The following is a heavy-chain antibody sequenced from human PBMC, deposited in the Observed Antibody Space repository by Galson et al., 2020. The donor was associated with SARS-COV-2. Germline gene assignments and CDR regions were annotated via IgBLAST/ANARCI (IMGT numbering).Heavy chain of an antibody. CDR2: ISYDGSNK. CDR3: ARTYSGSYFGAFDY. D-gene: IGHD1-26*01. V-gene: IGHV3-30*04. CDR1: GFTFSSYA. Sequence: GESLMISCAASGFTFSSYAMHWVRQAPGKGLEWVAVISYDGSNKYYADSVKGRFTISRDNSKNTLYLQMNSLRAEDTAVYYCARTYSGSYFGAFDYWGQGTLVTVSS. J-gene: IGHJ4*02.